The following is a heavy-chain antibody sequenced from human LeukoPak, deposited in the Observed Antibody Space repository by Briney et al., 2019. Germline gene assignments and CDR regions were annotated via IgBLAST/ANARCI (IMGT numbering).Heavy chain of an antibody. D-gene: IGHD5-18*01. CDR2: INPKSGVT. J-gene: IGHJ4*02. CDR3: ARSGYNYGLD. Sequence: ASVKVSCKASGYTFTDSYMHWVRQAPGQGLEWMANINPKSGVTEYAQKFQGRVTVTRDTSIATAYIELNSLTSDDTAVYYCARSGYNYGLDWGQGTLVTVSS. CDR1: GYTFTDSY. V-gene: IGHV1-2*02.